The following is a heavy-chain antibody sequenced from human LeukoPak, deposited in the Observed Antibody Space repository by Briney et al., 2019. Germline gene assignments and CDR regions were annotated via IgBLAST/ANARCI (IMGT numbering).Heavy chain of an antibody. CDR3: ARGDCSGGSCYSGWFDP. Sequence: SETLSLTCTVPGGSISSYYWSWIRQPPGKGLEWIGYIYYSGSTNYNPSLKSRVTISVDTSKNQFSLKLSSVTAADTAVYYCARGDCSGGSCYSGWFDPWGQGTLVTVSS. V-gene: IGHV4-59*01. D-gene: IGHD2-15*01. J-gene: IGHJ5*02. CDR1: GGSISSYY. CDR2: IYYSGST.